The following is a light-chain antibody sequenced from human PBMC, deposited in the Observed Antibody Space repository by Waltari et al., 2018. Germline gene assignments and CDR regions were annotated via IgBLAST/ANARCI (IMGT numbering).Light chain of an antibody. V-gene: IGKV1-39*01. CDR1: QSVGIN. CDR2: GVS. J-gene: IGKJ2*02. Sequence: QSVGINLNWYQQRPGQAPNLLIFGVSSLHGGAPSRFSGSGSETVFSLTIRGLQPEDFATYYCHQTHSFPRTFGQGTKVEIK. CDR3: HQTHSFPRT.